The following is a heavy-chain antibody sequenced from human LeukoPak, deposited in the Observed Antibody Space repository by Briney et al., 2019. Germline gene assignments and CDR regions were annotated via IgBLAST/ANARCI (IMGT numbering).Heavy chain of an antibody. CDR3: TTPSDATLRKYYYGMDV. J-gene: IGHJ6*02. V-gene: IGHV3-73*01. CDR1: GFAFSGSA. D-gene: IGHD2-21*01. CDR2: IRSKANSYAT. Sequence: PGGSLRLSCAASGFAFSGSAMHWVRQASGKGLEWVGRIRSKANSYATAYAASVKGRFTISRDDSKNTAYLQMNSLKTEDTAVYYCTTPSDATLRKYYYGMDVWGQGTTVTVSS.